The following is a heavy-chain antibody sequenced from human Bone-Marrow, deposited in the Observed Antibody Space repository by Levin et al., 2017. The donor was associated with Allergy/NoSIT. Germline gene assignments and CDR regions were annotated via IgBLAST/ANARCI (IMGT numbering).Heavy chain of an antibody. CDR3: AGGGGALVD. Sequence: PSETLSLTCAVYGGSASGSYWNWIRQTPGKGLEWIGEINHSGSTNYNPSLKTRVSISVDTSDNQFSLRLTSVTAADTGVYFCAGGGGALVDWGQGALVTVSS. J-gene: IGHJ4*02. D-gene: IGHD4-17*01. CDR1: GGSASGSY. V-gene: IGHV4-34*01. CDR2: INHSGST.